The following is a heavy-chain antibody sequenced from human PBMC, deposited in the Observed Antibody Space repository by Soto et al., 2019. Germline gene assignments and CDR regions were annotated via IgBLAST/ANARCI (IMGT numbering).Heavy chain of an antibody. D-gene: IGHD3-10*01. Sequence: QLQLQESGPGLVKPSETLSLTCTVSGGSISSSSYYWGWIRQPPGKGLEWIGSIYYSGSTYYNPSLKSRVTISVDTSKNQFSLKLSSVTAADTAVYYCARLGIYYGSGSGSIGDYWGQGTLVTVSS. V-gene: IGHV4-39*01. CDR3: ARLGIYYGSGSGSIGDY. CDR2: IYYSGST. J-gene: IGHJ4*02. CDR1: GGSISSSSYY.